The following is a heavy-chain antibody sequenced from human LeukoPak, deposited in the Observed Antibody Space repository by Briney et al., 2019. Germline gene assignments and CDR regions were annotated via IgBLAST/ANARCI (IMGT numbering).Heavy chain of an antibody. V-gene: IGHV1-2*02. D-gene: IGHD3-22*01. CDR3: ARVVGVITPSPYNWFDP. Sequence: ASVKVSCKASGYTFTGYYMHWVRQAPGQGLEWMGWINPNSGGTNYAQKFQGRVTMTRDTSISTAYMELSRLRSDDTAVYYCARVVGVITPSPYNWFDPWGQGTLVTVSS. CDR1: GYTFTGYY. CDR2: INPNSGGT. J-gene: IGHJ5*02.